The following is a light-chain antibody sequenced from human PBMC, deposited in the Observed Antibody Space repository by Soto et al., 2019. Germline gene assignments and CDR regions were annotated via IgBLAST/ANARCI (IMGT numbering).Light chain of an antibody. CDR2: NNN. CDR3: QYSDSSRIGVGV. CDR1: SSNIGAGYD. V-gene: IGLV1-40*01. Sequence: QSVLTQPPSVSGAPGQRVTISCTGSSSNIGAGYDVHWYQQLPGTAPKLLIYNNNNRPSGVPDRFSGSKSGTSASLAITGVQDDDEADYYCQYSDSSRIGVGVFGGGTKLTVL. J-gene: IGLJ3*02.